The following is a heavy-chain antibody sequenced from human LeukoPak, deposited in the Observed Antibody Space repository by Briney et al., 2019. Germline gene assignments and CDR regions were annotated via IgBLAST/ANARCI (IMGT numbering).Heavy chain of an antibody. D-gene: IGHD5-18*01. CDR3: ARSKYVDTPIVPWRRYGMDV. CDR2: ISAYNGNT. V-gene: IGHV1-18*01. J-gene: IGHJ6*02. CDR1: GYTFTSYG. Sequence: GASVKVSCKASGYTFTSYGISWVRQAPGQGLEWMGWISAYNGNTNYAQKLQGRVTMTTDTSTSTAYMELRSLRSDDTAVYYCARSKYVDTPIVPWRRYGMDVWGQGTTVTISS.